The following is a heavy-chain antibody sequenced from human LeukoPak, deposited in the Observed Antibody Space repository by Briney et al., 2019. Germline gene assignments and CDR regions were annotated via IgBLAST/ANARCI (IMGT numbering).Heavy chain of an antibody. J-gene: IGHJ4*02. CDR1: GFTFSGYW. Sequence: GGSLRLSCAASGFTFSGYWMHWVRQVPGKGLMWASRFNSDGSSTNYADSVKGRFTISRDNAKNTLYLQMNSLRAEDTAVYYCARAQYSGGKLDYWGQGTLVTVSS. D-gene: IGHD1-26*01. V-gene: IGHV3-74*01. CDR2: FNSDGSST. CDR3: ARAQYSGGKLDY.